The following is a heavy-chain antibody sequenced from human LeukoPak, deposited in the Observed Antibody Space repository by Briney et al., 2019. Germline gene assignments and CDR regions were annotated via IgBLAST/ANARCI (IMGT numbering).Heavy chain of an antibody. CDR3: AKDRLGGPYFFHY. CDR2: IGGTGVRT. CDR1: GFTFSSYA. J-gene: IGHJ4*02. V-gene: IGHV3-23*01. Sequence: GGSLRLSCASSGFTFSSYAMSWVRQAPGKGLEWVSTIGGTGVRTYYADSVKGRFTISRDNSKNTLYLQINSLRAEDTAVYFCAKDRLGGPYFFHYWGQGTLVAVSS. D-gene: IGHD3-16*01.